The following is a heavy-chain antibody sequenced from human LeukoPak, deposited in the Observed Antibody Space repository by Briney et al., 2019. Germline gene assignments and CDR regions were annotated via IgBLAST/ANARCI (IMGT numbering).Heavy chain of an antibody. J-gene: IGHJ5*02. D-gene: IGHD2-15*01. Sequence: PSETLSLTRTVSGGSISSGGYYWSWIRQHPGKGLEWIGYIYYSGSTSYNPSLKSRVSIAVDTPKNQFSLKLRSVTAAPTAGYYCARALGYCRGRRCLAPWGQGHLVTVSS. V-gene: IGHV4-31*03. CDR2: IYYSGST. CDR1: GGSISSGGYY. CDR3: ARALGYCRGRRCLAP.